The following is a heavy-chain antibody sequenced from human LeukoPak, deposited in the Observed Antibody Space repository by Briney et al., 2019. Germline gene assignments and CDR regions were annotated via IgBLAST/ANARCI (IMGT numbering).Heavy chain of an antibody. V-gene: IGHV3-73*01. CDR2: IRNKANNYAT. J-gene: IGHJ4*02. Sequence: GGSLKLSCAASGFTFSVSAMYWVRQASGKGLEWVGRIRNKANNYATAYAASLKGRFTISRDDSKNTAYLQMNSLETEDTAMYYCTYTSSSGVVYWGQRTLVTVSS. D-gene: IGHD6-6*01. CDR3: TYTSSSGVVY. CDR1: GFTFSVSA.